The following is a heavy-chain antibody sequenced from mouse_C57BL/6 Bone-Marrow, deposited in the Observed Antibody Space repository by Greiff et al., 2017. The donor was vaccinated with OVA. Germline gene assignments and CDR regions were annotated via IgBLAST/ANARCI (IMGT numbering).Heavy chain of an antibody. J-gene: IGHJ3*01. CDR2: ISNGGGST. Sequence: EVKLVESGGGLVQPGGSLKLSCAASGFTFSDYYMYWVRQTPEKRLEWVAYISNGGGSTYYPDPVKGRFTISRDNAKNTLYLQMSRLKSEDTAMYYGASGARSRQLRPWFAYWGQGTLVTVSA. CDR3: ASGARSRQLRPWFAY. D-gene: IGHD3-2*02. V-gene: IGHV5-12*01. CDR1: GFTFSDYY.